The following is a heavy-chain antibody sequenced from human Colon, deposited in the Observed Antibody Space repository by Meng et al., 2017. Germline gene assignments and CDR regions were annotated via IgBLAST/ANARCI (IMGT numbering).Heavy chain of an antibody. CDR1: GYTFTSYG. Sequence: QVQVVHSGAEVKKPGASVKVSCKASGYTFTSYGISWVRQAPGQGLEWMGGIIPIFGTANYAQKFQGRVTITADKSTSTAYMELSSLRSEDTAVYYCARASGGMVRGVITWGIDYWGQGTLVTVSS. V-gene: IGHV1-69*06. D-gene: IGHD3-10*01. CDR2: IIPIFGTA. J-gene: IGHJ4*02. CDR3: ARASGGMVRGVITWGIDY.